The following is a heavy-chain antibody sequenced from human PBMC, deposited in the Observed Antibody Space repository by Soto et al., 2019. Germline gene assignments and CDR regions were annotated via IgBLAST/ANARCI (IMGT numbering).Heavy chain of an antibody. CDR1: GFTFSSYA. D-gene: IGHD3-22*01. Sequence: PGGSLRLSCAASGFTFSSYAMSWVRQAPGKGLEWVSAISGSGGSTYYADSVKGRFTISRDNSKNTLYLQMNSLRAEDTAVYYCANSGGYYYDSSGYYRNFDYWGQGTLVTVAS. CDR3: ANSGGYYYDSSGYYRNFDY. CDR2: ISGSGGST. V-gene: IGHV3-23*01. J-gene: IGHJ4*02.